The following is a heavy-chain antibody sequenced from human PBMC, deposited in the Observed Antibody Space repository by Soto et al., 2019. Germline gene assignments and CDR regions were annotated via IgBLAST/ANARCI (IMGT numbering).Heavy chain of an antibody. CDR1: GYTFTAYY. V-gene: IGHV1-2*04. Sequence: QVQLVQSGPEVRKPGASLKVSCKASGYTFTAYYIHCVRQGPGRGLEWVGWINPNSGGTYYAQKFQAWSTMTMDTSISTAYLELSGLTSNDTAVYYCARANTIRPYYFNMEVWGQGTTVTVSS. J-gene: IGHJ6*02. CDR3: ARANTIRPYYFNMEV. CDR2: INPNSGGT. D-gene: IGHD3-22*01.